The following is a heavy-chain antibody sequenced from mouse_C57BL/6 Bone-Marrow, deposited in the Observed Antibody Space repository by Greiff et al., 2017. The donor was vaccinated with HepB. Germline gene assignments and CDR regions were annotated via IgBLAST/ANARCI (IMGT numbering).Heavy chain of an antibody. CDR2: IDPNSGGT. J-gene: IGHJ4*01. CDR1: GYTFTSYW. Sequence: QVQLQQPGAELVKPGASVKLSCKASGYTFTSYWMHWVKQRPGRGLEWIGSIDPNSGGTKYNEKFKSKATLTVDKPSSTAYMQLSSLTSEDSAVYYCARYYYGSSYAMDYWGQGTSVTVSS. V-gene: IGHV1-72*01. D-gene: IGHD1-1*01. CDR3: ARYYYGSSYAMDY.